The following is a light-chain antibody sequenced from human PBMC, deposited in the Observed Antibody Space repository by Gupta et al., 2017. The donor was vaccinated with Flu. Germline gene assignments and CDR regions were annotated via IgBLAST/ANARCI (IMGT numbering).Light chain of an antibody. J-gene: IGKJ1*01. CDR3: QQHDSSPWT. CDR1: QSVRKY. Sequence: GERATLSCRASQSVRKYIDWYQQKPGQPPRRLLYDSSSRATGSPDRFSGSGSGTNFTLTISRREPEEFAVYYCQQHDSSPWTFGQGTKVEIK. CDR2: DSS. V-gene: IGKV3-20*01.